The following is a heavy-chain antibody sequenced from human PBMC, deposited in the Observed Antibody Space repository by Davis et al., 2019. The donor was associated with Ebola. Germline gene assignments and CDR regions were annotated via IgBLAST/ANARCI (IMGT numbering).Heavy chain of an antibody. CDR3: ARHHRSYLRKSHYYYGMDV. V-gene: IGHV3-33*01. J-gene: IGHJ6*02. D-gene: IGHD1-14*01. CDR1: GFTFSSYG. CDR2: IWYDGSNK. Sequence: GESLKISCAASGFTFSSYGMHWVRQAPGKGLEWVAVIWYDGSNKYYADSVKGRFTISRDNSKNTLYLQMNSLRAEDTAVYYCARHHRSYLRKSHYYYGMDVWGQGTTVTVSS.